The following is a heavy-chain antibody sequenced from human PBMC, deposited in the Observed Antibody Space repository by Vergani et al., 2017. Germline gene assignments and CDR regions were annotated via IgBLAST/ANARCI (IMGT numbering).Heavy chain of an antibody. CDR2: ISGPGLST. Sequence: EVQLLQSEGAVVQPGGSLRLSCVASGFTFSNSAVSWVRQAPGRGLAWVSSISGPGLSTYYADSVKGRFSISRDNSKNTVFLQMHSLRAEDTAIYYCVKEKIDLGSYFFDSWGHGILVTVSS. D-gene: IGHD2/OR15-2a*01. V-gene: IGHV3-23*01. CDR1: GFTFSNSA. J-gene: IGHJ4*01. CDR3: VKEKIDLGSYFFDS.